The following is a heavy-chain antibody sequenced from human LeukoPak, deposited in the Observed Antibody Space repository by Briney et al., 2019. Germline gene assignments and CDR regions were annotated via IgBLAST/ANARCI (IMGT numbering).Heavy chain of an antibody. J-gene: IGHJ1*01. Sequence: GGSLRLSCAGSGFSFSSHGMNWVRQAPGKGLEWVSGISPSGDITYYTDSVRGRFTISRGNFKNTLSLQVNSLRAEDTAMYYCAKDDDWGRYKHWGQGTLVTVSS. V-gene: IGHV3-23*01. D-gene: IGHD3-16*01. CDR2: ISPSGDIT. CDR3: AKDDDWGRYKH. CDR1: GFSFSSHG.